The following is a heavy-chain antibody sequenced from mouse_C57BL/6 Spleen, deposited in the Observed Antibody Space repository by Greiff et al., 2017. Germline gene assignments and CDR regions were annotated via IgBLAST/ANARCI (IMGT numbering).Heavy chain of an antibody. CDR2: ISDGGSYT. D-gene: IGHD1-1*01. J-gene: IGHJ3*01. V-gene: IGHV5-4*03. CDR1: GFTFSSYA. Sequence: EVKLMESGGGLVKPGGSLKLSCAASGFTFSSYAMSWVRQTPEKRLEWVATISDGGSYTYYPDNVKGRFTISRDNAKNNLYLQMSHLKSEDTAMYYCARNYGSSFWCAYWGQGTLGTVSA. CDR3: ARNYGSSFWCAY.